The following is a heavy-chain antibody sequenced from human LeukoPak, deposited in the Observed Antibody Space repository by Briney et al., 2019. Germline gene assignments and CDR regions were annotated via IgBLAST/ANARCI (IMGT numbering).Heavy chain of an antibody. CDR2: IYYSGST. J-gene: IGHJ2*01. Sequence: SETLSLTCTVSGGSISSYYWSWIRQPPGKGLEWIGYIYYSGSTNYNPSLKSRVTISVDTSKNQFSLKLSSVTAADTAVYYCARDRDSSGLRDFDLWGRGTLVTVSA. V-gene: IGHV4-59*01. CDR3: ARDRDSSGLRDFDL. CDR1: GGSISSYY. D-gene: IGHD3-22*01.